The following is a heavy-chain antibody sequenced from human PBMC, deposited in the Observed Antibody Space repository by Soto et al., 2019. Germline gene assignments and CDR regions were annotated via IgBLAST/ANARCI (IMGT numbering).Heavy chain of an antibody. CDR2: IWYDGSNA. Sequence: QVQLVESGGGVVQPGRSLRLSCAASGFTFSIFGMHWVRQAPGKGLEWAAIIWYDGSNAYYADSVRGRFTISRDNSKNTVYPKMNSLRAEDTAVYYCARDKGSSTVVSGISQEGYFDSWGQGTLVTVSS. CDR3: ARDKGSSTVVSGISQEGYFDS. J-gene: IGHJ4*02. CDR1: GFTFSIFG. V-gene: IGHV3-33*01. D-gene: IGHD6-19*01.